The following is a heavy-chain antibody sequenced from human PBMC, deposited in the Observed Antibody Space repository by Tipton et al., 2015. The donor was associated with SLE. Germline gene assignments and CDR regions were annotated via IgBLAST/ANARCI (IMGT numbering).Heavy chain of an antibody. CDR3: ASSLIVADAGDAFDI. J-gene: IGHJ3*02. V-gene: IGHV4-30-2*01. CDR2: IYHSGST. D-gene: IGHD5-12*01. CDR1: GGSISSGGYS. Sequence: TLSLTCAVSGGSISSGGYSWSWIRQPPGKGLEWIGYIYHSGSTYYNPSLKSRVTLSVDRSKNQFSLKLSSVTAADTAVYYCASSLIVADAGDAFDIWGQGTMVTVSS.